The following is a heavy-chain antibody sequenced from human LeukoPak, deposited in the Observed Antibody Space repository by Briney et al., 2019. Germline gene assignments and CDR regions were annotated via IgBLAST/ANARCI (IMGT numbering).Heavy chain of an antibody. J-gene: IGHJ6*03. CDR1: GGSISSGGYY. Sequence: SQTLSLTCTVSGGSISSGGYYWSWIRQHPGKGLEWIGYIYHSGSTYYNPSLKSRVTISVDTSKNQFSLKLSSVTAADTAVYYCARGYGGNGYYYYYYMDVWGKGTTVTVSS. D-gene: IGHD4-23*01. CDR2: IYHSGST. V-gene: IGHV4-31*03. CDR3: ARGYGGNGYYYYYYMDV.